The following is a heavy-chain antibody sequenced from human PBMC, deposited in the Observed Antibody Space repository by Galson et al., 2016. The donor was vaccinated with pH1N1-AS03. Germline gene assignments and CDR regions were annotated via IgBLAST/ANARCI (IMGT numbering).Heavy chain of an antibody. D-gene: IGHD3-22*01. J-gene: IGHJ4*02. CDR3: ARRSPRPRSAGYYSRYYFDD. CDR1: GGSITTHY. Sequence: SETLSLTCSVSGGSITTHYWSWIRQSPGKGLQWIACVRPSGTPDCTPFPDSRVTTAVDTSKNQFSLQLTSVTAADTAVYYCARRSPRPRSAGYYSRYYFDDWGQGTLVIVSS. CDR2: VRPSGTP. V-gene: IGHV4-59*11.